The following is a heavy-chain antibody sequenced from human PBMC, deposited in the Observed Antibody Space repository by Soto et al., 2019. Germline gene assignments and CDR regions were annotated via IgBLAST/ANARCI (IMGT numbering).Heavy chain of an antibody. CDR3: AKEYCSGGSCYRASFFDY. Sequence: SLRLSCAASGFTFSSYGMHWVRQAPGKGLEWVAVISYDGSNKYYADSVKGRFTISRDNSKNTLYLQMNSLRAEDTAVYYCAKEYCSGGSCYRASFFDYWGQGTLVTVSS. D-gene: IGHD2-15*01. CDR1: GFTFSSYG. V-gene: IGHV3-30*18. CDR2: ISYDGSNK. J-gene: IGHJ4*02.